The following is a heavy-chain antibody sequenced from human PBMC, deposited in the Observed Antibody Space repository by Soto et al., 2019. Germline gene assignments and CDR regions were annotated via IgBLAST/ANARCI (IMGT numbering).Heavy chain of an antibody. D-gene: IGHD1-26*01. CDR3: AKDHQIVGATGESFDY. V-gene: IGHV3-23*01. Sequence: PGGSLRLSCAASGFTFSSYAMSWVRQAPGKGLEWVSAISGSGGSTYYADSVKGRFTISRDNSKNTLYLQMNSLRAEDTAVYYCAKDHQIVGATGESFDYWGQGTLVTVSS. CDR2: ISGSGGST. J-gene: IGHJ4*02. CDR1: GFTFSSYA.